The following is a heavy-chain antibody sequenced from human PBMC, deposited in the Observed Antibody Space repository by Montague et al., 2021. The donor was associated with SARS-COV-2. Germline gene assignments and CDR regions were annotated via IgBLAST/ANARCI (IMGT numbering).Heavy chain of an antibody. J-gene: IGHJ4*02. CDR1: GFTFRDYY. CDR3: ARMDYGDPNSGYYFDN. Sequence: SLRLSCAASGFTFRDYYMGWIRQAPGKGLEWISYLSATTGYTNNADSVKGRFTISRDNAKNSLFLYMNSLRAEDTAVYYCARMDYGDPNSGYYFDNWGLGTPVTVS. V-gene: IGHV3-11*03. CDR2: LSATTGYT. D-gene: IGHD4-17*01.